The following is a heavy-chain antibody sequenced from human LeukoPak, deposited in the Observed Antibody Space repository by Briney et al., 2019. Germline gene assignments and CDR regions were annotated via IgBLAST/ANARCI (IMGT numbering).Heavy chain of an antibody. CDR2: IYYSGST. J-gene: IGHJ4*02. CDR1: GGSISSYY. V-gene: IGHV4-59*08. D-gene: IGHD6-13*01. CDR3: ARRSAVGHFDY. Sequence: PSETLSLTCTVSGGSISSYYWSWIRQPPGTGLEWIGYIYYSGSTNYNPSLKSRVTISVDTSKNQFSLKLSSVTAADTAVYYCARRSAVGHFDYWGQGTLVTVSS.